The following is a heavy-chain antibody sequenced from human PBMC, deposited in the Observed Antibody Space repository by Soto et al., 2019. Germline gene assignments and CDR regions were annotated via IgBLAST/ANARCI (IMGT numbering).Heavy chain of an antibody. Sequence: QVQLVESGGGVVQPGRSLRLSCAASGFIFRSYGMHWVRQAPGKGLEWVAVISYDGITKYYADSVKGRFTISRDNSKNPRNLQVTSRGVEATVVYYCGKEGSGNWPPFEYHSGMDVWGKGTTVTVS. CDR1: GFIFRSYG. J-gene: IGHJ6*04. CDR3: GKEGSGNWPPFEYHSGMDV. CDR2: ISYDGITK. V-gene: IGHV3-30*18. D-gene: IGHD1-1*01.